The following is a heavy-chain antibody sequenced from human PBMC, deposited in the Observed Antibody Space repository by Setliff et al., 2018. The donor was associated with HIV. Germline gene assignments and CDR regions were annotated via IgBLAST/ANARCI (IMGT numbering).Heavy chain of an antibody. J-gene: IGHJ4*02. CDR2: IIPIFGTA. D-gene: IGHD3-10*01. Sequence: SVKVSCKASGGTFSSSPISWVRQAPGRGLEWVGGIIPIFGTANYAQKFQGRATITTDESTTTAYMELNNLRSDDTAVYYCARGSEISFYYGSGNYYLGAYWGQGTLVT. CDR1: GGTFSSSP. CDR3: ARGSEISFYYGSGNYYLGAY. V-gene: IGHV1-69*05.